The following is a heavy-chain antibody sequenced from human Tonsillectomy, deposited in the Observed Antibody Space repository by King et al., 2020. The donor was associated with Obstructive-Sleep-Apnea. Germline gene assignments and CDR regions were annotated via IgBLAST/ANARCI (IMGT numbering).Heavy chain of an antibody. CDR2: ISWDGGST. J-gene: IGHJ4*02. CDR1: GFTFDDYT. CDR3: AKDGGDSSGYYYSY. D-gene: IGHD3-22*01. Sequence: VQLVESGGVVVQPGGSLRLSCAASGFTFDDYTMHWVRQAPGKGLEWVSLISWDGGSTYYADSVKGRFTISRDNSKNSLYLQMNSLRTEDTALYYCAKDGGDSSGYYYSYWGQGTLVTVSS. V-gene: IGHV3-43*01.